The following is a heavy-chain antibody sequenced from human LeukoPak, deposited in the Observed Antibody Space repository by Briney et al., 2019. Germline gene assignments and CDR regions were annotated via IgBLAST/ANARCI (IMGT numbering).Heavy chain of an antibody. CDR2: IYTSGST. V-gene: IGHV4-4*07. D-gene: IGHD1-14*01. CDR3: ARGPYRRSWFDP. J-gene: IGHJ5*02. CDR1: GASISSYY. Sequence: SETLSLTCPVSGASISSYYWSWIRQPAGKGLEWIGRIYTSGSTNYNPSLKSRVTMSVDTSKNQFSLKLSSVTAADTAVYYCARGPYRRSWFDPWGQGTLVTVSS.